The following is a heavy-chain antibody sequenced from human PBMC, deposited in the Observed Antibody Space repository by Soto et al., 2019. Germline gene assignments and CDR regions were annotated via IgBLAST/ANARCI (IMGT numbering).Heavy chain of an antibody. D-gene: IGHD6-6*01. CDR1: GFTISSYS. J-gene: IGHJ6*02. V-gene: IGHV3-21*01. CDR3: ARNESSNIYGMDV. Sequence: PGGSLRLSCAASGFTISSYSMNWVRQAPGKGLEWVSSISSSSFSINYADSVKGRFSISRDNAQNSLHLQMNNLRAEDTAVYYCARNESSNIYGMDVWGQGTTVTVSS. CDR2: ISSSSFSI.